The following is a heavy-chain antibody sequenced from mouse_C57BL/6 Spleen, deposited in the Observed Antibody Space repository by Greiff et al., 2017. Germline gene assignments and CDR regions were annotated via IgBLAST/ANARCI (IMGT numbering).Heavy chain of an antibody. Sequence: EVQVVESGEGLVKPGGSLKLSCAASGFTFSSYAMSWVRQTPEKRLEWVAYISSGGDYIYYADTVKGRFTISRDNDRNTLYLQMSSLKSEDTAMYYCTREGTYYYGSLPYAMDYWGQGTSVTVSS. CDR3: TREGTYYYGSLPYAMDY. V-gene: IGHV5-9-1*02. D-gene: IGHD1-1*01. J-gene: IGHJ4*01. CDR1: GFTFSSYA. CDR2: ISSGGDYI.